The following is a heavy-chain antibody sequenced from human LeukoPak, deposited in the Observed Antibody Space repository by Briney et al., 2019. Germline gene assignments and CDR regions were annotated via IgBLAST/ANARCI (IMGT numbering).Heavy chain of an antibody. V-gene: IGHV1-24*01. CDR1: GYTLTELS. J-gene: IGHJ4*02. CDR2: FDPEDGET. CDR3: AREPNYYDILTGYPPFDY. Sequence: ASVKVSCKVSGYTLTELSMHWVRQAPGKGLEWMGGFDPEDGETIYAQKFQGRVTMTRDTSTSTVYMELSSLRSEDTAVYYCAREPNYYDILTGYPPFDYWGQGTLVTVSS. D-gene: IGHD3-9*01.